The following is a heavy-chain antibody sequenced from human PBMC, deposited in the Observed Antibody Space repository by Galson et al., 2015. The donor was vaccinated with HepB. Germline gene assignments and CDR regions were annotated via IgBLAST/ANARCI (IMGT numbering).Heavy chain of an antibody. CDR1: GDSVSSNSAA. CDR2: TYYRSKWYN. D-gene: IGHD6-13*01. Sequence: CAISGDSVSSNSAAWNWIRQSPSRGLEWLGRTYYRSKWYNDYAVSVKSRITINPDTSKNQFSLQLNSVTPEDTAVYYCARSGSSSWYRARFGYWGQGTLVTVSS. J-gene: IGHJ4*02. V-gene: IGHV6-1*01. CDR3: ARSGSSSWYRARFGY.